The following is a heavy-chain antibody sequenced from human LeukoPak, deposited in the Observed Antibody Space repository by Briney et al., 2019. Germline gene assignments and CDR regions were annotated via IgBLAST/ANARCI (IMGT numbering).Heavy chain of an antibody. Sequence: ASVKVSCKASGYTFTSYDINWVRQATGQGLEWMGWMSPNSGNTGYAQKFQGRVTMTRNTSISTAYMELSSLRSEDTAVYYCARGLYDSSGYYWDYYYYYGMDVWGQGTTVTVSS. J-gene: IGHJ6*02. CDR2: MSPNSGNT. CDR1: GYTFTSYD. D-gene: IGHD3-22*01. CDR3: ARGLYDSSGYYWDYYYYYGMDV. V-gene: IGHV1-8*01.